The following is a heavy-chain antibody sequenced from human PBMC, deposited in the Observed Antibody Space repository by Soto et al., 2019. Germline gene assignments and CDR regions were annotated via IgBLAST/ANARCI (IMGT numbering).Heavy chain of an antibody. CDR1: GFSLDSSGVG. Sequence: QITLKESGPTLVKPTQTLTLTCSFSGFSLDSSGVGVGWVRQPPGKALEWLGVIYWNDDKRYSPSLQTRVTIAKDTSANQVFLTLTDVDPMDTGTYYCARTGCGGKDCYLFYYFVIDVWGQGTTVIVS. D-gene: IGHD2-15*01. CDR3: ARTGCGGKDCYLFYYFVIDV. J-gene: IGHJ6*02. CDR2: IYWNDDK. V-gene: IGHV2-5*01.